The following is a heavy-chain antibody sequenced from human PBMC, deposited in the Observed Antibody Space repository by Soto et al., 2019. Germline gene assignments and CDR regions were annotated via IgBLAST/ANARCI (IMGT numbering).Heavy chain of an antibody. D-gene: IGHD3-22*01. J-gene: IGHJ5*02. CDR3: ARDYYDSSGYYSGWFDP. CDR1: GFTFSSYW. V-gene: IGHV3-7*03. Sequence: PGGSLRLSCAAYGFTFSSYWMSWVRQAPGKGLEWVANIKQDGSEKYYVDSVKGRFTISRDNAKNSLYLQMNSLRAEDTAVYYCARDYYDSSGYYSGWFDPWGQGTLVTVSS. CDR2: IKQDGSEK.